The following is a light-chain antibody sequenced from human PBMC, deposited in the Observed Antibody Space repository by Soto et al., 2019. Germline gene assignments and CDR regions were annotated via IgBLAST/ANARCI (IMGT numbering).Light chain of an antibody. CDR3: QQYHSTPLT. J-gene: IGKJ4*01. CDR2: WAS. CDR1: QSVLYSSNNKNY. V-gene: IGKV4-1*01. Sequence: DIVMTQSPDSLAVSLGERATINCKSSQSVLYSSNNKNYLAWYQQKPGQPPKLLMYWASTRESGVPDRFSGSGSGTDFTLTISSLQAEDVAVYYCQQYHSTPLTFGGGTKVEIK.